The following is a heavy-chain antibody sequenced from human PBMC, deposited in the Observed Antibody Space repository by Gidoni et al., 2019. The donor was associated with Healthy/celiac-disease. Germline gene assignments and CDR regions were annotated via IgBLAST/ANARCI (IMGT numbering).Heavy chain of an antibody. D-gene: IGHD3-3*01. CDR1: GFSLSTSGVG. V-gene: IGHV2-5*02. Sequence: QITLKESGPTLVKPTQTLTLTCTFSGFSLSTSGVGVGWIRQPPGKALEWLALIYWDDDKRYSPSLKSRLTITKDTSKNQVVLTMTNMDPVDTATYYCAHRRELGTIFGVVSNWFDPWGQGTLVTVSS. CDR2: IYWDDDK. J-gene: IGHJ5*02. CDR3: AHRRELGTIFGVVSNWFDP.